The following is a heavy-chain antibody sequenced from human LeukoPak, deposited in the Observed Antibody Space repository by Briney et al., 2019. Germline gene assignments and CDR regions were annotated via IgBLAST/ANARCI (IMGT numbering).Heavy chain of an antibody. D-gene: IGHD1-26*01. V-gene: IGHV3-21*04. Sequence: GGSLRLSCAASGFTFSSYSMNWVRQAPGKGLEWVSSISSSSSHIYYADSVKGRFTISRDNAKNSLYLQMNSLRAEDTAVYYCAKRPLIVGATEAFDIWGQGTMVTVSS. CDR3: AKRPLIVGATEAFDI. CDR1: GFTFSSYS. J-gene: IGHJ3*02. CDR2: ISSSSSHI.